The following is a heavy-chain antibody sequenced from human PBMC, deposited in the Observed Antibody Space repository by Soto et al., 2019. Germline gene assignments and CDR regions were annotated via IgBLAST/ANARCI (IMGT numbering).Heavy chain of an antibody. J-gene: IGHJ4*02. CDR3: ARVDRDGYLDY. CDR2: LSTSGSTM. CDR1: GFTFSNYE. V-gene: IGHV3-48*03. Sequence: PGGSLRLSCTASGFTFSNYEMTWVRQAPGKGLEWVSYLSTSGSTMYYADSVKGRFTISRDNAKNSLFLQMNSLRAEDTAVYYCARVDRDGYLDYWGQGTLVTVSS. D-gene: IGHD3-22*01.